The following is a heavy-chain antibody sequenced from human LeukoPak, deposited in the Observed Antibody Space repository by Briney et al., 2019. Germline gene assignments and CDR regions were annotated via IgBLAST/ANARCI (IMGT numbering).Heavy chain of an antibody. J-gene: IGHJ5*02. V-gene: IGHV4-34*01. D-gene: IGHD3-3*01. Sequence: PSETLSLTCAVYGGSFSGYYWSWIRQPPGKGLEWIGEINHSGSTNYNPSLKSRVTISVDTSKNQFSLKLSSVTAADTAVYYCARDRGDYDFWSGYYRSLGGFDPWGQGTLVTVSS. CDR2: INHSGST. CDR3: ARDRGDYDFWSGYYRSLGGFDP. CDR1: GGSFSGYY.